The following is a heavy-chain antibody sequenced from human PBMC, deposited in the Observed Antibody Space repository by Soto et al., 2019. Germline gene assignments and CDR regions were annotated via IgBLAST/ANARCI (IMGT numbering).Heavy chain of an antibody. D-gene: IGHD4-17*01. CDR3: ARGDATKIVVTTYYGMDV. CDR2: IIPVFGTA. CDR1: GGTLSNYG. J-gene: IGHJ6*02. Sequence: QVQLVQSGAEVKKPGSSVKVSCKASGGTLSNYGISWVRQAPGHGLEWMGGIIPVFGTANYAQKFQGRGTITADESTTTVYMDVSSLRSDDTAVYYCARGDATKIVVTTYYGMDVWGQGTKVTVSS. V-gene: IGHV1-69*12.